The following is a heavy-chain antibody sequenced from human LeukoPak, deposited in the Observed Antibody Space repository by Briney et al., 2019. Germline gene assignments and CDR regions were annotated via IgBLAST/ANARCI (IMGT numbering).Heavy chain of an antibody. D-gene: IGHD3-10*01. Sequence: GGSLRLSCAASGSTFSSYAMSWVRQAPGKGLEWVSAISGSGGSTYYADSVKGRFTISRDNSKNTLYLQMNSLRAEDTAVYYCAKDPAYGSGSYFPFDYWGQGTLVTVSS. CDR3: AKDPAYGSGSYFPFDY. V-gene: IGHV3-23*01. CDR2: ISGSGGST. J-gene: IGHJ4*02. CDR1: GSTFSSYA.